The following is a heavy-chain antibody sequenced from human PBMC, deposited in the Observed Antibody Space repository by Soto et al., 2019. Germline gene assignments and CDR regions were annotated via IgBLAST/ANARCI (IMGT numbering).Heavy chain of an antibody. CDR3: ATDLGGSLGRGGYYYGMDV. D-gene: IGHD3-10*01. Sequence: ASARVSCTASVFTFTSYAISWVRQAPGQGLEWMGWISAYNDNTNYAQKFQGRVTMTEDTSTDTAYMELSSLRSEDTAVYYCATDLGGSLGRGGYYYGMDVWGQGTTVTVSS. V-gene: IGHV1-18*01. J-gene: IGHJ6*02. CDR2: ISAYNDNT. CDR1: VFTFTSYA.